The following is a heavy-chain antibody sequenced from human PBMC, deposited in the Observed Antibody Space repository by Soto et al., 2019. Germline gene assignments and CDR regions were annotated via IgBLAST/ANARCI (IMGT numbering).Heavy chain of an antibody. D-gene: IGHD2-15*01. CDR1: GYSFTNYW. CDR3: ALAPIDLENMVATAFDV. V-gene: IGHV5-10-1*01. J-gene: IGHJ3*01. Sequence: PGESLKISCKGSGYSFTNYWINWVRQMPGRGLDYMGRIDPTDSYTNYSPSFQGHVTISADKSISTAYLQWSSLKASDTAIYYCALAPIDLENMVATAFDVWGQGTMVTVSS. CDR2: IDPTDSYT.